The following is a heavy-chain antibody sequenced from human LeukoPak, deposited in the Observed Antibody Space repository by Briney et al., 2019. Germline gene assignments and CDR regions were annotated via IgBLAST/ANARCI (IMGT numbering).Heavy chain of an antibody. V-gene: IGHV4-34*01. J-gene: IGHJ4*02. CDR1: GGSFSGYY. CDR3: ARKWGWLQDPFDY. D-gene: IGHD5-24*01. CDR2: IYHSGST. Sequence: SETLSLTCAVYGGSFSGYYWSWIRQPPGKGLEWIGSIYHSGSTYYNPSLKSRVTISVDTSKNQFSLKLSSVTAADTAVYYCARKWGWLQDPFDYWGQGTLVTVSS.